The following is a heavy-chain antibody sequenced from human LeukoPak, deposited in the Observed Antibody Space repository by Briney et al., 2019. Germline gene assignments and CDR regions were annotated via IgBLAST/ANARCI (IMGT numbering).Heavy chain of an antibody. CDR3: ARLAGGSGSYYNAIDY. D-gene: IGHD3-10*01. CDR1: RYSISSGYY. J-gene: IGHJ4*02. CDR2: FYNTGST. V-gene: IGHV4-38-2*02. Sequence: SETLSLTCTVCRYSISSGYYWGWIRQPPGKGLEWIGSFYNTGSTSYNPSLESRVTISVDTSKNQFSLKLSSVTAADTAVYYCARLAGGSGSYYNAIDYWGQGTLVTVSS.